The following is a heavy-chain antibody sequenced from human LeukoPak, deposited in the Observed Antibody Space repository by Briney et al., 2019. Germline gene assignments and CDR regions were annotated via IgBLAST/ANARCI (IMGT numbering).Heavy chain of an antibody. CDR3: ARGEGYSLNPLSRYFHMDV. V-gene: IGHV4-4*09. J-gene: IGHJ6*03. Sequence: SETLSLTCTVSGGSISSYYWSWIRQPPGKGLDWIGYIYTSGSTNYNPSLKSRITISVDTSTNQFSLKLNSVSAADTAVYYYARGEGYSLNPLSRYFHMDVWGKGTTVTVSS. D-gene: IGHD5-24*01. CDR1: GGSISSYY. CDR2: IYTSGST.